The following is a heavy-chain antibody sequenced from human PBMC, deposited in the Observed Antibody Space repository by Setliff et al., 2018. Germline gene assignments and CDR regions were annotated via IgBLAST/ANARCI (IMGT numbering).Heavy chain of an antibody. CDR1: RASISSTTSY. Sequence: PSETLSLTCTVSRASISSTTSYWGWIRQPPGKGLEWIGSISYSETTYYNPSLATHFTMSVDTSKNQFFLTMHSVTTADTAVYYCARRGREMSTVRFFHSWGQGVLVTVSS. V-gene: IGHV4-39*01. CDR3: ARRGREMSTVRFFHS. J-gene: IGHJ4*02. D-gene: IGHD4-4*01. CDR2: ISYSETT.